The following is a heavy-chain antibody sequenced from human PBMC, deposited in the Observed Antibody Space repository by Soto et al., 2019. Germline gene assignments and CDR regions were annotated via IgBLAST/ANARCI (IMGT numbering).Heavy chain of an antibody. Sequence: QVQLVQSGAEVKKPGASVKVSCKASGYTFTGYYMHWVRQAPGQGLEWMGWINPNSGGTNYAQKFQGWVTMTRDTYISTASMQLSRQRSDDTAVYYCARGEGIVGATFDYWVHGTLVTVSS. D-gene: IGHD1-26*01. CDR2: INPNSGGT. V-gene: IGHV1-2*04. J-gene: IGHJ4*01. CDR3: ARGEGIVGATFDY. CDR1: GYTFTGYY.